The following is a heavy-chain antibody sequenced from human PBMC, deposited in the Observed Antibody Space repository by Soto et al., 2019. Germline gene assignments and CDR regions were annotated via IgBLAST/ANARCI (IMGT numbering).Heavy chain of an antibody. J-gene: IGHJ4*02. CDR3: ATPGIAAAGARSYFDY. V-gene: IGHV3-30*03. CDR2: ISYDGSNK. D-gene: IGHD6-13*01. CDR1: GFTFSSYG. Sequence: GGSLRLSCAASGFTFSSYGMHWVRQAPGKGLEWVAVISYDGSNKYYADSVKGRFTISRDNSKNTLYLQMNSLRAEDTAVYYCATPGIAAAGARSYFDYWGQGTLVTVSS.